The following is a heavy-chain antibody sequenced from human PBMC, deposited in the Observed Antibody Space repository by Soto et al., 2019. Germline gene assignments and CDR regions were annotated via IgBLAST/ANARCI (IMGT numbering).Heavy chain of an antibody. V-gene: IGHV3-20*04. D-gene: IGHD1-26*01. CDR3: VRGASLNFDY. CDR1: GFIFDDYG. J-gene: IGHJ4*02. Sequence: EVQLVESGGGVLRPGESLRLSCAASGFIFDDYGMSWARQAPGKGLEWVSGVNWNGGSTGYADSVKGRFTISRDNGKNFLFLQMNSLRVEDTAFYYCVRGASLNFDYWGQGTLVTVSS. CDR2: VNWNGGST.